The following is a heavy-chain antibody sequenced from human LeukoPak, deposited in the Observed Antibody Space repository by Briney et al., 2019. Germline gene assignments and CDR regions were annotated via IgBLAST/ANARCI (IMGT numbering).Heavy chain of an antibody. Sequence: GGSLRPSCAASGFTFNTNAMSWVRQAPGKGLEWVSAISGRTGGTYHADSVKGRFTISRDNSKSTLYLQMDSLRAEDTAAYYCAKCGNSGCHLIDYWGQGTLVTVSS. CDR3: AKCGNSGCHLIDY. CDR2: ISGRTGGT. D-gene: IGHD5-12*01. CDR1: GFTFNTNA. V-gene: IGHV3-23*01. J-gene: IGHJ4*02.